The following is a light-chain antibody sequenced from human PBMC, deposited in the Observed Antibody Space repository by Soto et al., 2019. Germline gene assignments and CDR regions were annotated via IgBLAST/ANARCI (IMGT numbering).Light chain of an antibody. Sequence: DIVLTQSPATLSASPGKRATLSCRASQSVSSNLAWYQQKPVQAPRLLIYDTSTRATDIPARFSGSGSGTEFTLTISSLQSEDFAVYYCQHYNIWPHMLAFGGGTKVEI. CDR2: DTS. V-gene: IGKV3-15*01. CDR3: QHYNIWPHMLA. J-gene: IGKJ4*01. CDR1: QSVSSN.